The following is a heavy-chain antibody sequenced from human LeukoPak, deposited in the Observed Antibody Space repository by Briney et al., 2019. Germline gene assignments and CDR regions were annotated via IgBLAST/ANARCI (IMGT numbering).Heavy chain of an antibody. D-gene: IGHD6-19*01. CDR3: AKYGNSGWVIDN. V-gene: IGHV4-61*01. CDR2: IYHSGST. J-gene: IGHJ4*02. CDR1: GASVSSGSYY. Sequence: SETLSLTCSVSGASVSSGSYYWSWIRQPPGKGLEWIGYIYHSGSTNYNPSLKSRVTISVDTSKNQFSLKLSSVTAADTAVYFCAKYGNSGWVIDNWGQGTLVTVSS.